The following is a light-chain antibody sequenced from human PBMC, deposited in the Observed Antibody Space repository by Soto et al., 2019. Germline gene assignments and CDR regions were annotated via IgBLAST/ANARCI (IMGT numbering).Light chain of an antibody. Sequence: DVQMTQSPSSLSASVGDRVTITCRASQGIRSDLGWYQQKPGKAPKRLIYSASSLQSGVPSRFSGSGSGTEFTLTFSSLQAEDFATDYCLQHNSYPPTFGPGTKVEIK. CDR3: LQHNSYPPT. J-gene: IGKJ1*01. CDR2: SAS. V-gene: IGKV1-17*01. CDR1: QGIRSD.